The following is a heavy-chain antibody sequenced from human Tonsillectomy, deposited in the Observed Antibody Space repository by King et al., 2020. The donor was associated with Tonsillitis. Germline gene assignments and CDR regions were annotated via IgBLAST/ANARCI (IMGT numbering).Heavy chain of an antibody. J-gene: IGHJ4*02. Sequence: QLVQSGAEVKTPGASVMVSCKASGYTFTSYDINWVRQAPGQGLEWLGWMKPNSGNTGYAQRFQGRVTMTRDTSISTAYMELSSLRSDDTAVYYCATSKYYYESSGFYWSLWGQGTLVTVYS. D-gene: IGHD3-22*01. CDR3: ATSKYYYESSGFYWSL. CDR1: GYTFTSYD. CDR2: MKPNSGNT. V-gene: IGHV1-8*01.